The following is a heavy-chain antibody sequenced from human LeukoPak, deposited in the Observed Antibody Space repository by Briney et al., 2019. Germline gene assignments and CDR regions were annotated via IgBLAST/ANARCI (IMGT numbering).Heavy chain of an antibody. D-gene: IGHD6-6*01. CDR1: GFTFSSYA. CDR3: AKRAAARTLDY. J-gene: IGHJ4*02. CDR2: ISESGGSK. V-gene: IGHV3-23*01. Sequence: GGSLRLSCAASGFTFSSYAMNWVRQAPGKGLEWVSSISESGGSKYHADSVKGRFTISRDNSQNTLYLQMNSLRAEDTAVYYCAKRAAARTLDYWGQGTLVTVPS.